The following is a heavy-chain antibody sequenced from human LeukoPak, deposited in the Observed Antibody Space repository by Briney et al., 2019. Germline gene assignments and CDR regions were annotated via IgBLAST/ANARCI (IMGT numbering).Heavy chain of an antibody. CDR1: GGTFSSDA. V-gene: IGHV1-69*13. CDR2: IIPIFGTA. CDR3: AREAAAGKIFDY. D-gene: IGHD6-13*01. Sequence: GASVKVSCKASGGTFSSDAISWVRQAPGQGLEWMGGIIPIFGTANYAQKFQGRVTITADESTSTAYMELSSLRSEDTAVYYCAREAAAGKIFDYWGQGTLVTVSS. J-gene: IGHJ4*02.